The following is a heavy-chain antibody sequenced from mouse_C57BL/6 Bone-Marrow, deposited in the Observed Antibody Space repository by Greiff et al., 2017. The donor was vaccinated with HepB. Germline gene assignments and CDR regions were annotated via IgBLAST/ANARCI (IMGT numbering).Heavy chain of an antibody. CDR3: ARDYYYGSSSWFAY. CDR2: IDPSDSYT. J-gene: IGHJ3*01. V-gene: IGHV1-69*01. CDR1: GYTFTSYW. Sequence: QVQLQQPGAELVMPGASVKLSCKASGYTFTSYWMHWVKQRPGQGLEWIGEIDPSDSYTNYNQKFKGKSTLTVEKSSSTAYMQLSSLTSEDSAVYYCARDYYYGSSSWFAYWGQGTLVTVSA. D-gene: IGHD1-1*01.